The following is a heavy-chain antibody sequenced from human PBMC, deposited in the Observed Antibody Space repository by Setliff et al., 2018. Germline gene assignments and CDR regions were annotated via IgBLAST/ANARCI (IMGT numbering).Heavy chain of an antibody. CDR2: IYHSGST. CDR1: GGSFSGYY. CDR3: ARSAGYSSSWYNYYYGMDV. V-gene: IGHV4-34*01. J-gene: IGHJ6*02. Sequence: PSETLSLTCAVYGGSFSGYYWSWIRQPPGKGLEWIGSIYHSGSTYYNPSLKSRVTISVGTSKNQFSLKLSSVTAADTAVYYCARSAGYSSSWYNYYYGMDVWGQGTTVTVSS. D-gene: IGHD6-13*01.